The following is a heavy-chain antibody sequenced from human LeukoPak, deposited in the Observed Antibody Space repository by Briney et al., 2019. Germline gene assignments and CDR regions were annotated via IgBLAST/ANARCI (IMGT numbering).Heavy chain of an antibody. J-gene: IGHJ3*02. CDR2: ISGSGGST. CDR1: GFTFSSYG. CDR3: AKGGNTYYDILTGYPAHDAFDI. Sequence: PGGSLRLSCAASGFTFSSYGMSWVRQAPGKGLEWVSAISGSGGSTYYADSVKGRFTISRDNSKNTLYLQMNSLRAEDTAVYYCAKGGNTYYDILTGYPAHDAFDIWGQGTMVTVSS. D-gene: IGHD3-9*01. V-gene: IGHV3-23*01.